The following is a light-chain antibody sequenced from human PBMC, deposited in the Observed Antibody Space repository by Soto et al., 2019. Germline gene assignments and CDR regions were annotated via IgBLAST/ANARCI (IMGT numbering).Light chain of an antibody. Sequence: EIVMTQSPATLSVSPGERVTLSCRASQSVSSDLAWYQHKPGQAPRLLIYGASTRATGTPARFSGSGSGTEFSLSISSLQYEDFAVYYCLQYNDWPPKQYTFGQGTRLEIK. V-gene: IGKV3-15*01. CDR2: GAS. CDR1: QSVSSD. CDR3: LQYNDWPPKQYT. J-gene: IGKJ2*01.